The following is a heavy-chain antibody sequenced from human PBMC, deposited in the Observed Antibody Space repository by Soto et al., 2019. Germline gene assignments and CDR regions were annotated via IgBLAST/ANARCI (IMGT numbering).Heavy chain of an antibody. Sequence: ASVKVSCKAFGYTFTGYYLHWVRQAPGQAPEWMGWINPNSGDTKHAQRFQGRVTMTRDASISTAYMEMSRLRSDDTAVYYCAKDRGAGYYGMDVWGHGTTVTVSS. J-gene: IGHJ6*02. V-gene: IGHV1-2*02. CDR3: AKDRGAGYYGMDV. CDR1: GYTFTGYY. D-gene: IGHD3-16*01. CDR2: INPNSGDT.